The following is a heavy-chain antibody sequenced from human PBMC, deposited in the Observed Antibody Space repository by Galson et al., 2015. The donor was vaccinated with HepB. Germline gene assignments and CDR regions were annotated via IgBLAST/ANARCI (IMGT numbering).Heavy chain of an antibody. Sequence: QSGAEVKKPGESLKISCKGSGYSFTSYWIGWVRQMPGKGLEWMGIIYPGDSDTRYSPSFQGQVTISADKSISTAYLQWSSLKASDTAMYYCARLASRADFIVVVPAAKRGRYFDYWGQGTLVTVSS. CDR1: GYSFTSYW. J-gene: IGHJ4*02. CDR2: IYPGDSDT. D-gene: IGHD2-2*01. V-gene: IGHV5-51*01. CDR3: ARLASRADFIVVVPAAKRGRYFDY.